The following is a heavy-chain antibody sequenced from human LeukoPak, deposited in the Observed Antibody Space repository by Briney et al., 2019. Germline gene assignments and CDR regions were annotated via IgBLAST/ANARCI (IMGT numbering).Heavy chain of an antibody. Sequence: GGSLRLSCAASGFTVSSNYMSWVRQAPGKGLEWVSVIYSGGSTYYADSVKGRFTISRDNSENTLYLQMNSLRAEDTAVYYCARASALGTVTPYYGMDVWGQGTTVTVSS. D-gene: IGHD4-17*01. CDR2: IYSGGST. V-gene: IGHV3-53*01. J-gene: IGHJ6*02. CDR1: GFTVSSNY. CDR3: ARASALGTVTPYYGMDV.